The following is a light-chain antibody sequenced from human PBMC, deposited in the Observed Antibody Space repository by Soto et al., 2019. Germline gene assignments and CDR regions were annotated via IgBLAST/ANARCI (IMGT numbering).Light chain of an antibody. J-gene: IGLJ2*01. CDR3: CSYAGDDTMI. CDR2: EGT. CDR1: SSNVGSYNL. Sequence: QSVLPQPASVSGSPGQSITISCTGTSSNVGSYNLVSWYRQHPGEAPKLMLYEGTRRPSGVSSRFSGSKSGNTASLTISGLQAGDEADYYCCSYAGDDTMIFGGGTKVTVL. V-gene: IGLV2-23*01.